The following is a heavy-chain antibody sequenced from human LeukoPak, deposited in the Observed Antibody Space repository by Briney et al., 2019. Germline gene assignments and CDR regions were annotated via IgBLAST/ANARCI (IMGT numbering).Heavy chain of an antibody. CDR3: VREDTPATANY. Sequence: GGSLRLSCAASGFNFANHAMSWVRQTPGKGLEWVSAISGGGDITYYADTVTGRFTISRDNSKDTLFLQMHSLRPGDTAVYYCVREDTPATANYWGQGTLVTISS. V-gene: IGHV3-23*01. D-gene: IGHD2-21*02. CDR1: GFNFANHA. CDR2: ISGGGDIT. J-gene: IGHJ4*02.